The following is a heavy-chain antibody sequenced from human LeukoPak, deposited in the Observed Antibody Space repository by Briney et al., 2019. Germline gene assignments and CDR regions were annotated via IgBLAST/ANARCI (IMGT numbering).Heavy chain of an antibody. CDR2: ISSSSSYI. Sequence: KPGGSLRLSCAASGFTFSSCSMNWVRQAPGKGLEWVSSISSSSSYIYYADSVKGRFTISRDNAKNSLYLQMNSLRAEDTAVYYCAKGGGKFLEWSKGFVGDYWGQGTLVTVSS. V-gene: IGHV3-21*01. CDR3: AKGGGKFLEWSKGFVGDY. J-gene: IGHJ4*02. CDR1: GFTFSSCS. D-gene: IGHD3-3*01.